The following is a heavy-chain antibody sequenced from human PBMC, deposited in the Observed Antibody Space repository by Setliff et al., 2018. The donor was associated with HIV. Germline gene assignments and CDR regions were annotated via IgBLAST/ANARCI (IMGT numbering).Heavy chain of an antibody. CDR1: GGSISSDNW. Sequence: SETLSLTCAVSGGSISSDNWWTWVRQAPGKGLEWIGEIYHSEYTNYNPSLKSRVSMSVDTSKNQFSLKLSSVTAADTAVYYCARSEGIAWFDPWGQGTLVTVSS. CDR2: IYHSEYT. D-gene: IGHD3-3*01. V-gene: IGHV4-4*02. CDR3: ARSEGIAWFDP. J-gene: IGHJ5*02.